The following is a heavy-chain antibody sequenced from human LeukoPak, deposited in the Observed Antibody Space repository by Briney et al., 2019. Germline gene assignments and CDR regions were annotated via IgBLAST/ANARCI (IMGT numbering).Heavy chain of an antibody. D-gene: IGHD1-1*01. CDR3: ARHSCTTSTCIGFYGMDV. J-gene: IGHJ6*02. CDR2: MFYSGNT. CDR1: GGSISSSYH. Sequence: SETLSLTCTVSGGSISSSYHWGWIRQPPGKGLEWIANMFYSGNTYYNPALKSRVTISVDTSKNQFSLKLSSVTAADTAVYYCARHSCTTSTCIGFYGMDVWGQGTSVTVSS. V-gene: IGHV4-39*01.